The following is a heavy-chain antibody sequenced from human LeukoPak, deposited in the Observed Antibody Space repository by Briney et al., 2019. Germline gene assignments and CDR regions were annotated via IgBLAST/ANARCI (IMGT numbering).Heavy chain of an antibody. D-gene: IGHD6-13*01. Sequence: GGTLRLSCAASGFTFSSYGMSWVRQAPGKGLEWVSAISGSGGSTYYADSVKGRFTISRDNSKNTLYLQMNSLRAEDTAVYYCAKDSHSGSWYGNYFDYWGQGTLVTVSS. CDR3: AKDSHSGSWYGNYFDY. J-gene: IGHJ4*02. CDR1: GFTFSSYG. V-gene: IGHV3-23*01. CDR2: ISGSGGST.